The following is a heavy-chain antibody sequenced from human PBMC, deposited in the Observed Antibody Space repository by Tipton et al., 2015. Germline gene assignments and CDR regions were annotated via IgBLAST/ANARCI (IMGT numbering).Heavy chain of an antibody. CDR3: ARSLNMVNDVFYI. CDR1: GGSIGRDYW. V-gene: IGHV4-4*02. J-gene: IGHJ3*02. D-gene: IGHD3-10*01. CDR2: IYNDGNT. Sequence: TLSLTCAVSGGSIGRDYWWNWVRQPPGRGLEWIGEIYNDGNTYYNPSLSSRVTMSIDNFNNQFSLNLSSVIAADTAVYYCARSLNMVNDVFYIWGQGTMVTVSS.